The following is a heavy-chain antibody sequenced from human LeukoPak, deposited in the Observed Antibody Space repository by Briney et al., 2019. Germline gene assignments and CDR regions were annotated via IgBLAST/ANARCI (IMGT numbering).Heavy chain of an antibody. D-gene: IGHD3-10*01. CDR2: INHSGST. CDR3: ARAPPLYYYGSGNWFDP. Sequence: SETLSLTCAVYGGSFSGYYWSWIRQPPGKGLEWIGEINHSGSTNYNPSLKSRVTISVDTSKNQFSLKLSSVAAADTAVYYCARAPPLYYYGSGNWFDPWGQGTLVTVSS. CDR1: GGSFSGYY. V-gene: IGHV4-34*01. J-gene: IGHJ5*02.